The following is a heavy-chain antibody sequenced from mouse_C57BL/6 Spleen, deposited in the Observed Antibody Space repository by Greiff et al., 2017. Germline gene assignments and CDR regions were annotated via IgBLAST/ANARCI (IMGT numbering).Heavy chain of an antibody. V-gene: IGHV1-64*01. CDR3: ARNSNWDY. D-gene: IGHD2-5*01. CDR2: IHPNSGST. J-gene: IGHJ2*01. Sequence: VKLQESGAELVKPGASVKLSCKASGYTFTSYWMHWVKQRPGQGLEWIGMIHPNSGSTNYNEKFKSKATLTVDKSSSTAYMQLSSLTSEDSAVYYCARNSNWDYWGQGTTLTVSS. CDR1: GYTFTSYW.